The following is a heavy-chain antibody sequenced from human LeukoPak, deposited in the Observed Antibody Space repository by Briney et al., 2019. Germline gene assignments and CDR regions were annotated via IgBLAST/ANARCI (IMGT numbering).Heavy chain of an antibody. CDR2: IYTSGST. CDR1: GGSISSYY. CDR3: AADTIFGVEWFDP. D-gene: IGHD3-3*01. J-gene: IGHJ5*02. Sequence: SETLSLTCTVSGGSISSYYWSWIRQPAGKGLEWIGRIYTSGSTYYNPSLKSRVTISVDTSKNQFSLKLSSVTAADTAVYYCAADTIFGVEWFDPWGQGTLVTVSS. V-gene: IGHV4-4*07.